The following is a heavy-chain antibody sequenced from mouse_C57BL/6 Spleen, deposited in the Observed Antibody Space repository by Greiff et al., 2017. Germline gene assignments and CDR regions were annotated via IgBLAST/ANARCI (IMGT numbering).Heavy chain of an antibody. Sequence: VHLVESGPGLVAPSQRLSITCTVSGFSLTSYGVSWVRQPPGKGLEWLGVIWGDGSTNYHSALISRLRISKDNSKSQVFLKLNSLQTDDTATYYCAKGDGSSPFAYWGQGTLVTVSA. CDR1: GFSLTSYG. J-gene: IGHJ3*01. D-gene: IGHD1-1*01. CDR3: AKGDGSSPFAY. CDR2: IWGDGST. V-gene: IGHV2-3*01.